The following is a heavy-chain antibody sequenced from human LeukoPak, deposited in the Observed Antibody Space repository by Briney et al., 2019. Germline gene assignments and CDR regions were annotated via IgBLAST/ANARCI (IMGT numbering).Heavy chain of an antibody. J-gene: IGHJ4*02. CDR3: ARAYVPGGIIDY. CDR2: IHFSGNT. V-gene: IGHV4-59*01. D-gene: IGHD2-2*01. CDR1: GGSISSYW. Sequence: SETLSLTCTVSGGSISSYWWSWIRQPPGKGLEWIGYIHFSGNTNTKSSLKSRVTISADTSKNQFSLKLNSVSAVDTAVYYCARAYVPGGIIDYWGQGTLVTVSS.